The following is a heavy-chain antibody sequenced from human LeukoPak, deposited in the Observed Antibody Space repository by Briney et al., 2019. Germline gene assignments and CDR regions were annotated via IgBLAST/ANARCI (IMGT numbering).Heavy chain of an antibody. CDR2: ISGSGGST. V-gene: IGHV3-23*01. CDR1: GFTLDKHD. D-gene: IGHD6-13*01. CDR3: AKSIAAAGLYEYFQH. J-gene: IGHJ1*01. Sequence: GGSLRLSCAASGFTLDKHDMSWVRQAPGKGLEWVSAISGSGGSTYYADSVKGRFTISRDNSKNTLYLQMNSLRAEDTAVYYCAKSIAAAGLYEYFQHWGQGTLVTVSS.